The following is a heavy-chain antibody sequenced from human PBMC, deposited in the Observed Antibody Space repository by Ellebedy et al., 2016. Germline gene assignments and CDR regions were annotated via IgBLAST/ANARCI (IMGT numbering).Heavy chain of an antibody. CDR2: ISCSGSST. V-gene: IGHV3-23*01. CDR3: AREVSSGWYYFDN. Sequence: GGSLRLSXAASGFTFSSYAMSWVRQAPGKGLEWVSGISCSGSSTYYADSVEGRFTISRDKSSNTLYMQMNSLRAEDTAVYYCAREVSSGWYYFDNWGQGTLVTVSS. D-gene: IGHD6-19*01. J-gene: IGHJ4*02. CDR1: GFTFSSYA.